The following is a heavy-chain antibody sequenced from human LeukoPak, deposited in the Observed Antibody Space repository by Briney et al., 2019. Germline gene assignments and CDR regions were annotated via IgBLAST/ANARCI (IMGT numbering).Heavy chain of an antibody. CDR1: GYSFTNYW. J-gene: IGHJ5*02. Sequence: GESLKISCKGSGYSFTNYWIGWVRQMPGKGLEWMGIIYPGDSDTRYSPSFQGQVTISGDKSISTAYLQWSSPKASDTAMYYCARIGYCRGGSCYSPWFDPWGQGTLVTVSS. CDR3: ARIGYCRGGSCYSPWFDP. V-gene: IGHV5-51*01. CDR2: IYPGDSDT. D-gene: IGHD2-15*01.